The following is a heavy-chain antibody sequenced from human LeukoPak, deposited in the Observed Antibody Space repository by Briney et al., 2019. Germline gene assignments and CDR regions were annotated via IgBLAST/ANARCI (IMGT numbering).Heavy chain of an antibody. CDR3: ARPWTVATHYYMDV. Sequence: PSETLSLTCAVSGYSISSGYYWSWIRQPPGKGLEWIGEINHSGSTNYNPSLKSRVTISVDTSKNQFSLKLSSVTAADTAVYYCARPWTVATHYYMDVWGKGTTVTVSS. D-gene: IGHD5-12*01. CDR1: GYSISSGYY. V-gene: IGHV4-34*01. J-gene: IGHJ6*03. CDR2: INHSGST.